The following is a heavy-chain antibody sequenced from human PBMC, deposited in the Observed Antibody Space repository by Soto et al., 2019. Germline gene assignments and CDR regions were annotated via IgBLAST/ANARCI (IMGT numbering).Heavy chain of an antibody. D-gene: IGHD3-22*01. J-gene: IGHJ5*02. Sequence: QVQLVESGGGVVQPGRSLRLSCAASGFTFSSYGMHWVRQAPGKGLEWVAVISFDGSNEYYADSVKGRFTISRDNSKNTLYLQMNSLRTEDTAVYYCAKDQGDSSGYSNWFDPWGRGTLVTVSS. CDR2: ISFDGSNE. CDR1: GFTFSSYG. V-gene: IGHV3-30*18. CDR3: AKDQGDSSGYSNWFDP.